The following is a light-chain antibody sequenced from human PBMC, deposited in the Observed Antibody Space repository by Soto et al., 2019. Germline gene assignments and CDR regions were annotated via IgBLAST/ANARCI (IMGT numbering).Light chain of an antibody. CDR2: EAS. Sequence: ALTQPASVSGSPGQSITISCTGISNDVGTYNLVSWYQHHPGKAPKLIIYEASKRPSGVPNRFSGSKSGNTASLTISGLHAEDEADYYCCSYGRSVVFGGGTQLTVL. V-gene: IGLV2-23*01. CDR1: SNDVGTYNL. J-gene: IGLJ2*01. CDR3: CSYGRSVV.